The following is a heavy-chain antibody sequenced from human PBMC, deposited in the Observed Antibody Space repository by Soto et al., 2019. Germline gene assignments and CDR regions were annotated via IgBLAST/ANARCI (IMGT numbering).Heavy chain of an antibody. J-gene: IGHJ5*02. Sequence: SETLSLTCTVSGGSISSSSYYWGWIRQPPGKGLEWIGSIYYSGSTYYNPSLKSRVTISVDTSKNQFSLKLSSVTAADTAVYYCARKAKVISDRWWFDPWGQGNLVTVSS. CDR3: ARKAKVISDRWWFDP. CDR2: IYYSGST. D-gene: IGHD2-21*01. CDR1: GGSISSSSYY. V-gene: IGHV4-39*01.